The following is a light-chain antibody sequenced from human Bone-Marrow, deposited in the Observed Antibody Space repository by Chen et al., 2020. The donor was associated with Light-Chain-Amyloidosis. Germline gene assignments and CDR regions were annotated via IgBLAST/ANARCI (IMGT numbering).Light chain of an antibody. CDR2: RDT. CDR3: QSADSSGTYEVI. CDR1: DLPTKY. Sequence: SYELTQSPSVSVFPGQTARVTCSGDDLPTKYAYWYQQKPAQAPVLVIHRDTERPSGISERFSGSSSGTTATLTISGVQAEDEADYHCQSADSSGTYEVIFGGGTKLTVL. J-gene: IGLJ2*01. V-gene: IGLV3-25*03.